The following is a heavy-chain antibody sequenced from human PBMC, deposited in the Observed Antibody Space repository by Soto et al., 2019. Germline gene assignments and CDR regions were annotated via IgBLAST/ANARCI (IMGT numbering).Heavy chain of an antibody. CDR2: ISYDGSNK. CDR3: AREGGRQPRIKNDAFDI. CDR1: GFTFSSYA. J-gene: IGHJ3*02. V-gene: IGHV3-30-3*01. Sequence: QVQLVESGGGVVQPGRSLRLSCAASGFTFSSYAMHWVRQAPGKGLEWVAVISYDGSNKYYADSVKGRFTISRDNSKNTLYLQMNSPRAEDTAVYYCAREGGRQPRIKNDAFDIWGQGTMVTVSS. D-gene: IGHD1-26*01.